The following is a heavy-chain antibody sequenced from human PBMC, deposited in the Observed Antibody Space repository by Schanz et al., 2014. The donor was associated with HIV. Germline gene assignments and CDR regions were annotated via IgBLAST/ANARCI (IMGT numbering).Heavy chain of an antibody. CDR2: ISTSNGNT. CDR1: GYIFTSNV. CDR3: AREKTTLNWFDP. Sequence: QVQLVQSGAEVKKPGASVSVSCKTSGYIFTSNVISWVRQAPGQGLEWMGWISTSNGNTNYAQKFQGRVTMTTDTSTSTAYMELRSLRSDDTAVYYCAREKTTLNWFDPWGQGTLVTVSS. V-gene: IGHV1-18*01. J-gene: IGHJ5*02. D-gene: IGHD4-4*01.